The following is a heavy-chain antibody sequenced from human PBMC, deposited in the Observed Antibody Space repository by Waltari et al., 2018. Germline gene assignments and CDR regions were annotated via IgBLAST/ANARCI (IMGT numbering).Heavy chain of an antibody. J-gene: IGHJ5*02. CDR3: ARGAQLGDWFDP. CDR2: MNPNSGNT. D-gene: IGHD3-16*01. V-gene: IGHV1-8*03. Sequence: QVQLVQSGAEVKKPGASVKVSCKASGSTFTSSDIHCVRQATGQGLEWMGWMNPNSGNTGYAQKFQGRVTITRNTSISTAYMELSSLRSEDTAVYYCARGAQLGDWFDPWGQGTLVTVSS. CDR1: GSTFTSSD.